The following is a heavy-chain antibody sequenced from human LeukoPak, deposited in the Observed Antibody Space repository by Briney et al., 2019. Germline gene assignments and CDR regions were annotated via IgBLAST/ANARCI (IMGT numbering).Heavy chain of an antibody. V-gene: IGHV1-18*01. D-gene: IGHD2-15*01. CDR1: GYAFSSYG. Sequence: ASVKVSSKTSGYAFSSYGTRWVRQAPGQGVEWMGWINGYNGNTDYAQNLQGRVTVTTDTSTSTVYMELRSLRSDDTAVYYCARGRMYDAFDIWGQGTTVTVSS. J-gene: IGHJ3*02. CDR2: INGYNGNT. CDR3: ARGRMYDAFDI.